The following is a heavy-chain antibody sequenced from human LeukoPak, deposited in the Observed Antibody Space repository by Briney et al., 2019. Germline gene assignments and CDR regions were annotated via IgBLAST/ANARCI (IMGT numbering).Heavy chain of an antibody. CDR1: GSTFTGHY. CDR2: INPNSGGT. J-gene: IGHJ3*02. Sequence: GASVKVSCKASGSTFTGHYMHWVRQAPGQGLEWMGWINPNSGGTSYAQTFQGRVTMTRDTSISTTYMELSRLRSDDTAVYYCARDDFSGYCSGGSCYWGAFDIWGQGAMVTVSS. V-gene: IGHV1-2*02. D-gene: IGHD2-15*01. CDR3: ARDDFSGYCSGGSCYWGAFDI.